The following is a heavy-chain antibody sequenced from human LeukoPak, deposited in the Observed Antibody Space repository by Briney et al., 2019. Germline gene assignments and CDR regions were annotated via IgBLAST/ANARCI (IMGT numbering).Heavy chain of an antibody. CDR1: GYTFIDYY. V-gene: IGHV1-18*01. J-gene: IGHJ5*02. CDR2: VTSYNGDT. Sequence: ASVKVSCKASGYTFIDYYLHWVRQAPGQGLEWMGWVTSYNGDTNYAQKFQGRVTMSADTATSTAYMELRSLRFDDTAIYYCVKDWNILTGRNCFDPWGQGTLVTVSS. CDR3: VKDWNILTGRNCFDP. D-gene: IGHD3-9*01.